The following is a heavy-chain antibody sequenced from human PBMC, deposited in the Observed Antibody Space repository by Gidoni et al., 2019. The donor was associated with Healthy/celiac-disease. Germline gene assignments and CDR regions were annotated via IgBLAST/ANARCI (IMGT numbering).Heavy chain of an antibody. J-gene: IGHJ4*02. V-gene: IGHV1-24*01. CDR3: ATVGKWELPTAFDY. CDR1: ASTLTELS. CDR2: FDPEDGET. Sequence: QVQLVQSGAEVKQPGASVKVSCKVSASTLTELSMHWVRQAPGKGLEWMGGFDPEDGETIYAQKFQGRVTMTEDTSTDTAYMELSSLRSEDTAVYYCATVGKWELPTAFDYWGQGTLVTVSS. D-gene: IGHD1-26*01.